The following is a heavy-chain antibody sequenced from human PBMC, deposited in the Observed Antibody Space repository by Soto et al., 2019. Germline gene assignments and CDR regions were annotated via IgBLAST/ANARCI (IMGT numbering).Heavy chain of an antibody. V-gene: IGHV1-18*01. J-gene: IGHJ6*02. D-gene: IGHD3-9*01. Sequence: QVQLVQSGAEVKKPGASVKVSCKASGYTFTSYGISWVRQAPGQGLEWMGWISAYNGNTNYAQKLQGRVTMTTDTSTSTAYMELRSLRSDDTGVYYCARDRRSSTYYVILTGSDYYYGMDVWGQGTTVTVSS. CDR3: ARDRRSSTYYVILTGSDYYYGMDV. CDR1: GYTFTSYG. CDR2: ISAYNGNT.